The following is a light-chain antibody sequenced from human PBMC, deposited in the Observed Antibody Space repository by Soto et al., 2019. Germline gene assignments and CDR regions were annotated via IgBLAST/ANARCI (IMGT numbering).Light chain of an antibody. CDR1: QSVSSN. J-gene: IGKJ1*01. Sequence: EIVLTQSPGTLSLSPGERATLSCRASQSVSSNLAWYQQKPGQAHRLLIYGAYTRATGIQARFSGSRSGTEFTLTIRSLQSEDFAVYYCKQYNNWPRTFGQGTKVDIK. CDR3: KQYNNWPRT. CDR2: GAY. V-gene: IGKV3-15*01.